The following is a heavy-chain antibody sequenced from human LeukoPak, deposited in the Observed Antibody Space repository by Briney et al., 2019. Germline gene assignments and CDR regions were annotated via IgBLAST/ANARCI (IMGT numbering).Heavy chain of an antibody. Sequence: GGSLRLSCAASGFTFSSYGKHWVRQAPGKGLEWVAVISYDGSNKYYADSVKGRFTISRDNSKNTLYLQMNSLRAEDTAVYYCAKDSRRWNTALDYWGQGTLVTVSS. J-gene: IGHJ4*02. V-gene: IGHV3-30*18. D-gene: IGHD5-18*01. CDR2: ISYDGSNK. CDR1: GFTFSSYG. CDR3: AKDSRRWNTALDY.